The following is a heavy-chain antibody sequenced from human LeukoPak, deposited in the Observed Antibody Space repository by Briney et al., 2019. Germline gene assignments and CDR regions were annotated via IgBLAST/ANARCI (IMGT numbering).Heavy chain of an antibody. CDR3: ARDFQWPPAGMDV. V-gene: IGHV1-18*01. CDR1: GYTFTSYG. J-gene: IGHJ6*02. Sequence: GASVTVSCKASGYTFTSYGISWVRQAPGQGLEWMRWISAYNGNTNYAQKFQGRVTITADESTSTAYMELSSLRSEDTAVYYCARDFQWPPAGMDVWGQGTTVTVSS. D-gene: IGHD6-19*01. CDR2: ISAYNGNT.